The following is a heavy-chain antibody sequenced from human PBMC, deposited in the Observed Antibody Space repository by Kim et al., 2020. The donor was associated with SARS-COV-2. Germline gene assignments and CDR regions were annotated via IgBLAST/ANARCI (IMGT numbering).Heavy chain of an antibody. CDR2: INGDGSST. CDR3: ARGGRPAGFDY. V-gene: IGHV3-74*01. Sequence: GGSLRLSCAASGFSLSNYWMFWVRQGPGKWLVWVSQINGDGSSTGYADSVKGRFTISRDNAKNTLYLQMNSLRPEDTAVYYCARGGRPAGFDYWGQGTLV. D-gene: IGHD2-2*01. CDR1: GFSLSNYW. J-gene: IGHJ4*02.